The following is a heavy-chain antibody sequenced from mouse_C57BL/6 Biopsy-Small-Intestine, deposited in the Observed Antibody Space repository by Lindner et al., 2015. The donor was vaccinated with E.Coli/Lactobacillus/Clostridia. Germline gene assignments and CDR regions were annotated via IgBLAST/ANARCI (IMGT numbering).Heavy chain of an antibody. D-gene: IGHD1-3*01. CDR1: GYIITGYY. J-gene: IGHJ4*01. V-gene: IGHV1-72*04. CDR2: INPNSGGT. Sequence: SVKVSCKASGYIITGYYMHWVRQAPGQGLEWMGWINPNSGGTKYAQKFQGRVSMTMDASSTVASMELSRLESDDTAVYYCAKDSYFGSGTYNYFDYWGQGTLVTVSS. CDR3: AKDSYFGSGTYNYFDY.